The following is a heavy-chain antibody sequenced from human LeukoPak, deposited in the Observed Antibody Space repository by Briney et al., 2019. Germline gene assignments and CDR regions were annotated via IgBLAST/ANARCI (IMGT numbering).Heavy chain of an antibody. V-gene: IGHV4-39*07. CDR3: AAEYSSSSGYAFDI. CDR1: GGSISSSSYY. D-gene: IGHD6-6*01. CDR2: IYYSGST. Sequence: PSETLSLTCTVSGGSISSSSYYWGWIRQPPGKGLEWIGNIYYSGSTNYNPSLKSRVTISVDTSKNQFSLKLSSVTAADTAVYYCAAEYSSSSGYAFDIWGQGTMVTVSS. J-gene: IGHJ3*02.